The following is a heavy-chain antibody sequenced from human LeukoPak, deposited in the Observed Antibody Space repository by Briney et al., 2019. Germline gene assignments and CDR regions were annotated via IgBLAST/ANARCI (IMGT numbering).Heavy chain of an antibody. J-gene: IGHJ4*02. D-gene: IGHD1-7*01. CDR3: ARFAGTPLDY. CDR2: IYTSGST. Sequence: SETLSLTCTVSGGFISSGSYYWSWIRQPAGKGLEWIGRIYTSGSTNYNPSLKSRVTISVDTSKNQFSLKLSSVTAADTAVYYCARFAGTPLDYWGQGTLVTVSS. V-gene: IGHV4-61*02. CDR1: GGFISSGSYY.